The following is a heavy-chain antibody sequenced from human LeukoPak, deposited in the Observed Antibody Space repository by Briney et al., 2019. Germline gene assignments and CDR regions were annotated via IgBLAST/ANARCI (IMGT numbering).Heavy chain of an antibody. V-gene: IGHV4-30-2*01. D-gene: IGHD3-3*01. CDR1: GGSITSDTYY. J-gene: IGHJ4*02. Sequence: SETLSLTCAVSGGSITSDTYYCSWIRQPPGKGLERIGYILHSGSTYYNPSLKSRVTISIDTSKSQFSLKLSSVTAADTAVYYCAKTRDFWSGYFDYWGQGTLVTVSS. CDR3: AKTRDFWSGYFDY. CDR2: ILHSGST.